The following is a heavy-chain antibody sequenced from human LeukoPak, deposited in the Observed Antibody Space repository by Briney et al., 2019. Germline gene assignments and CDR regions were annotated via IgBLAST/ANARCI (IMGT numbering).Heavy chain of an antibody. D-gene: IGHD5-12*01. Sequence: GGSLRLSCAASGFTFSTYWMKWVRQAPGKGLEWVASIKEDGSDKYYVDSVKGRFSISRDNAKNSLYLQMNSLRTEDPAVYYCAKGGHFNFDYWGQGTLVTVSS. J-gene: IGHJ4*02. CDR1: GFTFSTYW. CDR2: IKEDGSDK. CDR3: AKGGHFNFDY. V-gene: IGHV3-7*01.